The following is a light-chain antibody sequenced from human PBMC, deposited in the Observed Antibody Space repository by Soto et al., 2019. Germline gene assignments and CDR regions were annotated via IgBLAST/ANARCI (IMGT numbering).Light chain of an antibody. CDR3: AAWDDSLNGYV. J-gene: IGLJ1*01. CDR2: ANN. V-gene: IGLV1-44*01. CDR1: SSNIGNST. Sequence: QSVLTQAPSASGTPGQRVTISCSGSSSNIGNSTVNWYQQFPGTAPKLLIYANNRRPSGVPDRFSGSKSGTSASLAISGLQSEDEADYHCAAWDDSLNGYVFGAGTKVTGL.